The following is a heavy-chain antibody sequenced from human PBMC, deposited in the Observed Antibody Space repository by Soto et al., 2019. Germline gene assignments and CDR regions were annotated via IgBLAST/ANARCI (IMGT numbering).Heavy chain of an antibody. J-gene: IGHJ5*02. CDR1: GGSINSGGYS. V-gene: IGHV4-30-2*01. CDR3: ASPKIAFYNWFDP. CDR2: IYHTGTT. Sequence: SETLPLTCTVSGGSINSGGYSWTWIRQPPGKGLEWIGFIYHTGTTYYNPSLKSRVTISVDRSKNQFSLKLNSVTAADTAVYYCASPKIAFYNWFDPWGQGTLVTVSS. D-gene: IGHD3-3*02.